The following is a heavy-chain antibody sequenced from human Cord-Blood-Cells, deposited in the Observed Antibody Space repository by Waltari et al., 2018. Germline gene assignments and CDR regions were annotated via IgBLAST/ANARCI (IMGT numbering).Heavy chain of an antibody. D-gene: IGHD3-10*01. CDR1: GGSFSGYY. CDR3: ARGRRGTMVRGVIPLDY. V-gene: IGHV4-34*01. J-gene: IGHJ4*02. CDR2: INHSGRT. Sequence: QVQLPQWGAGLLKPSETLSLTCAVYGGSFSGYYWSWIRQPPGKGLEWMGEINHSGRTNYNPALKSRVTISVDTSKNQFSLKLSSVTAADTAVYYCARGRRGTMVRGVIPLDYWGQGTLVTVSS.